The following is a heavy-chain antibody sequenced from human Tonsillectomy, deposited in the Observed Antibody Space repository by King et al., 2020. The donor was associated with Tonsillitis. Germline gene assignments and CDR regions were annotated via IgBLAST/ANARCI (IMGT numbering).Heavy chain of an antibody. J-gene: IGHJ4*02. CDR2: ISGSGGST. CDR1: GVTFSSYA. D-gene: IGHD3-9*01. V-gene: IGHV3-23*04. CDR3: ATPQPQSFYDILTPHGLVDY. Sequence: VQLVESGGGLVQPGGSLRLSCAASGVTFSSYAMSWVRQAPGKGLEWVAAISGSGGSTYYADSVKGRFTIFRDNTKNTRDLQMNSLRAEDTAVFFCATPQPQSFYDILTPHGLVDYWGQGTLVTVSS.